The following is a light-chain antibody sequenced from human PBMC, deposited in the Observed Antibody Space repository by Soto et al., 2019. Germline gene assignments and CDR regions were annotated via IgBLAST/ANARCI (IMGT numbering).Light chain of an antibody. CDR2: GAS. CDR1: LRLSSSY. CDR3: QQHRT. Sequence: IILTPSPAPLSLSPGDRAPLSCRATLRLSSSYFALYQQKPCQAPRLLIYGASSRAAGIPDRFTGSGSGTEFTLTISRLEPEDFAVYFCQQHRTFGQGTKV. V-gene: IGKV3-20*01. J-gene: IGKJ1*01.